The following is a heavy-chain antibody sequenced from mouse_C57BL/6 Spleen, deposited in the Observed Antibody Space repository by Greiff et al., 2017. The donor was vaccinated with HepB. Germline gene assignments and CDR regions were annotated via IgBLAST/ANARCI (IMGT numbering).Heavy chain of an antibody. V-gene: IGHV1-74*01. CDR2: IHPSDSDT. D-gene: IGHD1-1*01. Sequence: QVQLQQPGAELVKPGASVKVSCKASGYTFTSYWMRWVKQRPGQGLEWIGRIHPSDSDTNYNQKFKGKATLTVDKSSSTAYMQLSSLTSEDSAVYYCAMVTTVVAYYYAMDYWGQGTSVTVSS. CDR3: AMVTTVVAYYYAMDY. CDR1: GYTFTSYW. J-gene: IGHJ4*01.